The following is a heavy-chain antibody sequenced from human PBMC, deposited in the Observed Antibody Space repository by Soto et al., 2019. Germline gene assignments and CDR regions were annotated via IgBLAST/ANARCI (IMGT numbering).Heavy chain of an antibody. D-gene: IGHD5-18*01. CDR2: ISTLNGNT. CDR3: ARRVQVWLPDYYGMDV. V-gene: IGHV1-18*01. J-gene: IGHJ6*02. CDR1: GYDYVTYA. Sequence: AQLVQSGPEVKKPGASVNVSCKASGYDYVTYAITWVRQRPGQGLEWMGWISTLNGNTNYAQNFQGSVTVTTDTSTRIVHLELKSLTSDDTAVYYCARRVQVWLPDYYGMDVWGQGTTVTVSS.